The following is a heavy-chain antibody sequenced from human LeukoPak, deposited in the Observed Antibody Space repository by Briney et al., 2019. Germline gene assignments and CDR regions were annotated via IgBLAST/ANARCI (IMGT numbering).Heavy chain of an antibody. CDR3: ASPGYSSGWYWVY. J-gene: IGHJ4*02. CDR1: GGTFSSYA. D-gene: IGHD6-19*01. V-gene: IGHV1-69*05. CDR2: IIPIFGTA. Sequence: SVKVSFKASGGTFSSYAISWVRQAPGQGLEWMGRIIPIFGTANYAQKFQGRVTITTDESTSTAYMELSSLRSEDTAVYYCASPGYSSGWYWVYWGQGTLVTVSS.